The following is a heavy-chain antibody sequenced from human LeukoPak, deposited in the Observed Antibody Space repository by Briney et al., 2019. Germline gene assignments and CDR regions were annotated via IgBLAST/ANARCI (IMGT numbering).Heavy chain of an antibody. V-gene: IGHV3-7*01. CDR3: ARGYSWYNPFNDY. D-gene: IGHD1/OR15-1a*01. J-gene: IGHJ4*02. CDR2: IKQDGSEK. Sequence: GGSLRLSCAASGFTFSSYWMSWVRQAPGKGLEWVANIKQDGSEKYYVDSVKGRFTISRDSAKNSLYLQMNSLRAEDTAVYYCARGYSWYNPFNDYWGQGTLVTVSS. CDR1: GFTFSSYW.